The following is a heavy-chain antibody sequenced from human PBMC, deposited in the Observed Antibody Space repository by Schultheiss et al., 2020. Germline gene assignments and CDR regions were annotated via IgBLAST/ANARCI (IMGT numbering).Heavy chain of an antibody. Sequence: WGSLRLSCAASGFTFSGSAMHWVRQAPGKGLEWVSYISSSGSTIYYADSVKGRFTISRDNSKNTLYLQMNSLRAEDTAVYYCASHLITTRGLDYWGQGTLVTVSS. D-gene: IGHD4-11*01. CDR2: ISSSGSTI. CDR1: GFTFSGSA. V-gene: IGHV3-48*01. J-gene: IGHJ4*02. CDR3: ASHLITTRGLDY.